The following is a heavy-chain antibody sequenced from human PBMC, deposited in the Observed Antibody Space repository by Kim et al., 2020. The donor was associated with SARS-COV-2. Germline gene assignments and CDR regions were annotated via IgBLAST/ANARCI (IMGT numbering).Heavy chain of an antibody. J-gene: IGHJ6*02. D-gene: IGHD3-10*01. CDR3: ARVPYYYGSGSSDYYPYGMDV. CDR2: IIPIFGTA. V-gene: IGHV1-69*13. Sequence: SVKVSCKASGGTFSSYAISWVRQAPGQGLEWMGVIIPIFGTANYAQKFQGRVTITADESTSTAYMELSSLRSEDTAVYYCARVPYYYGSGSSDYYPYGMDVWGQGTTVTVS. CDR1: GGTFSSYA.